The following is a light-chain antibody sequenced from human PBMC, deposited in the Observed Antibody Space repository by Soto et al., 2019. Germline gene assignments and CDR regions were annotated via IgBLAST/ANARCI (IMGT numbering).Light chain of an antibody. J-gene: IGKJ1*01. CDR1: QSVSDN. CDR3: QHFNNWPL. Sequence: IVVTQDPSTLSVSPGERATLSCRASQSVSDNLAWYQQRPGQAPRLLIYDASTRATGIPARFSGSGSGTEFTLTISSLQSEDFAVYYCQHFNNWPLFGQGTKVDIK. CDR2: DAS. V-gene: IGKV3-15*01.